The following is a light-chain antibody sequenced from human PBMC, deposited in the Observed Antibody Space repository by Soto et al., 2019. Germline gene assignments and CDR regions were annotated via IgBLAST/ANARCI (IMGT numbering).Light chain of an antibody. J-gene: IGKJ4*01. CDR1: QGISSY. V-gene: IGKV1-8*01. Sequence: AIQTTQSPSSLSSSVGYRFTRTGLAPQGISSYVAWYQQKPGKAPKLLIYAASTLQSGVPSRFSGSGSGTDFTLTISCLQSEDFATYYCQQYYSYPLTFGQGTKMDI. CDR3: QQYYSYPLT. CDR2: AAS.